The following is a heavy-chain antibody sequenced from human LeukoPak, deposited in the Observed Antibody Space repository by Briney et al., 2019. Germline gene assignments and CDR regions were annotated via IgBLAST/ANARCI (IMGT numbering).Heavy chain of an antibody. J-gene: IGHJ5*02. Sequence: GGSLRLSCAASGFTVSSNYMNWVRQTPGKGLEWVSVIYSGGSTYYADSVKGRFTISRDNSKNTLYLQMNSLRAEDTAVYYCARDLSVLVRGVITSWGQGTLVTVSS. CDR2: IYSGGST. D-gene: IGHD3-10*01. CDR1: GFTVSSNY. V-gene: IGHV3-66*02. CDR3: ARDLSVLVRGVITS.